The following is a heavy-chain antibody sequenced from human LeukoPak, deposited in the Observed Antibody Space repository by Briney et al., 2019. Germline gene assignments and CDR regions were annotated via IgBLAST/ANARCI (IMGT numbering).Heavy chain of an antibody. CDR3: ARVIAAAGSDYFDY. V-gene: IGHV4-59*01. D-gene: IGHD6-13*01. CDR1: GGSISGYY. CDR2: VYDSGST. J-gene: IGHJ4*02. Sequence: SETLSLTCTVSGGSISGYYWTWIRQPPGKGLEWIGSVYDSGSTNYNPSLKSRVTISIDTSKNQCSLKVSSVTAADTAVYYCARVIAAAGSDYFDYWGQGTLVTVSS.